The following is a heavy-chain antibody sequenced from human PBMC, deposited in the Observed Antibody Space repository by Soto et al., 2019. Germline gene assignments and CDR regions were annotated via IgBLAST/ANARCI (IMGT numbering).Heavy chain of an antibody. CDR2: ISYDGSNK. V-gene: IGHV3-30*18. D-gene: IGHD3-16*02. Sequence: PGGSLRLSCAASGFTFSSYGMHWVRQAPGKGLEWVAVISYDGSNKYYADSVKGRFTISRDNTKNSLYLQMNSLRAEDTALYYCAKDTGSSEPPRGIWGSYRHTATAGYFDYWGQGTLVTVSS. J-gene: IGHJ4*02. CDR1: GFTFSSYG. CDR3: AKDTGSSEPPRGIWGSYRHTATAGYFDY.